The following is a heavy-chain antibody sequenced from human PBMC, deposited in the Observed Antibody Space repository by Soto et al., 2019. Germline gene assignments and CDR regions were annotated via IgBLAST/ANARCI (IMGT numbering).Heavy chain of an antibody. V-gene: IGHV4-59*01. CDR1: GISISKNY. CDR3: GRDTAIETIGF. Sequence: ETLSLTCTVSGISISKNYWSWIRQPLGKGLEWIGYIYYTGRTKYNPALESRVTMSVDTSGNQFSLKLSSVTAADTAIYYCGRDTAIETIGFWGQGALVTVSS. D-gene: IGHD1-7*01. J-gene: IGHJ4*02. CDR2: IYYTGRT.